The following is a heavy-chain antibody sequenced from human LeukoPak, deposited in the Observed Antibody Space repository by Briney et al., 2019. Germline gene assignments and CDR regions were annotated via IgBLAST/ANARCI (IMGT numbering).Heavy chain of an antibody. CDR3: QLELLDN. J-gene: IGHJ4*02. D-gene: IGHD3-10*01. V-gene: IGHV3-53*04. Sequence: GGSLRLSCAASGFTVRSNYMSWVRQAPGKGLEWVSFIYNDGRTYYADSVKGRFTISRHNSKNMLYLQMNSLRPEDTAVYYCQLELLDNWGQGTLVTVSS. CDR1: GFTVRSNY. CDR2: IYNDGRT.